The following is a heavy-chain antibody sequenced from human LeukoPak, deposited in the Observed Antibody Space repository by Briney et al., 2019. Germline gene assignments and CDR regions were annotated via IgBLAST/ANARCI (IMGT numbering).Heavy chain of an antibody. Sequence: GASVKVSCKASGYTFTGYYMRWVRQAPGQGLEWMGRINPNSGGTNYAQKFQGRVTMTRDTSISTAYMELSRLRSDDTAVYYCARAARIAAAVTAEYFQHWGQGTLVTVSS. CDR3: ARAARIAAAVTAEYFQH. D-gene: IGHD6-13*01. CDR2: INPNSGGT. J-gene: IGHJ1*01. CDR1: GYTFTGYY. V-gene: IGHV1-2*06.